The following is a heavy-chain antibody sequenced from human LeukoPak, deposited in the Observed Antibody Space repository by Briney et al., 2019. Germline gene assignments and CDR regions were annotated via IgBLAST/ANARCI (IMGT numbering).Heavy chain of an antibody. CDR2: INHSGST. CDR3: ARYSSSSSFFDY. V-gene: IGHV4-34*01. Sequence: SETLSLTCVVYGGSFSGYYWSWIRQPPGKGLEWIGEINHSGSTNYNPSLKSRVTISVDTSKNQFSLKLSSVTAADTAVYYCARYSSSSSFFDYWGQGTLVTVSS. CDR1: GGSFSGYY. D-gene: IGHD6-6*01. J-gene: IGHJ4*02.